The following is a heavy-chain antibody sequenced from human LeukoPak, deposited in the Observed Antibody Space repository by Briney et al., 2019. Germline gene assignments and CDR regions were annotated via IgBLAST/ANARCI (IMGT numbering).Heavy chain of an antibody. V-gene: IGHV3-66*01. Sequence: GGSLRLSCAASGFTFSSYAMHWVRQAPGKGLEWVSVIYSGGSTYYADSVKGRFTISRDNSKNTLYLQMNSLRAEDTAVYYCARDGSPYYYDSSGYSHWGQGTLVTVSS. D-gene: IGHD3-22*01. J-gene: IGHJ4*02. CDR3: ARDGSPYYYDSSGYSH. CDR2: IYSGGST. CDR1: GFTFSSYA.